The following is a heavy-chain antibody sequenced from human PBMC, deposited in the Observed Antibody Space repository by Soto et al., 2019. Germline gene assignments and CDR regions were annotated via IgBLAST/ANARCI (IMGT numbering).Heavy chain of an antibody. J-gene: IGHJ4*02. CDR1: GFTFSDYA. CDR3: AKGGRQWLITSAFNY. CDR2: VSHDGRNT. Sequence: VQLVESGGGVVQPGRSLRLSCAASGFTFSDYAMHWVRQAPGKGLEWVAVVSHDGRNTHYADSVKGRFTISRDSSKKTVSLEMTSLSAEDTAVYYCAKGGRQWLITSAFNYWGQGALVTVSS. D-gene: IGHD6-19*01. V-gene: IGHV3-30*18.